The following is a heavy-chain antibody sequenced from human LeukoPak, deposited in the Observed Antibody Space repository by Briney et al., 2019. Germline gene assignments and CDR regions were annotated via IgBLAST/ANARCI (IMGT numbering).Heavy chain of an antibody. CDR2: IYYSGST. CDR3: ARGRLQYL. J-gene: IGHJ4*02. D-gene: IGHD4-11*01. Sequence: SETLSLTCTVSGGSVSSGSYYWSWIRQPPGKGLEWIGYIYYSGSTSYNPSLKSRVTISVDTSKNQFSLKLSSVTAADTAVYYCARGRLQYLWGQGTLVTVSS. V-gene: IGHV4-61*01. CDR1: GGSVSSGSYY.